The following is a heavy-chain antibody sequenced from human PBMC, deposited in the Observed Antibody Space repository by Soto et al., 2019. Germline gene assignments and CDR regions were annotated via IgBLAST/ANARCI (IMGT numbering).Heavy chain of an antibody. CDR3: AKDGSGSGSHYNSFGC. D-gene: IGHD3-10*01. J-gene: IGHJ4*02. CDR1: GFTVGNNY. Sequence: EVQLVESGGGLIQPGGSLKLSCAASGFTVGNNYMSWVRQAPGKGLEWVSLIYSTGTTKYADSVKGRFTVSRDNAKNTLYLQMNSLRAEDTAVYYCAKDGSGSGSHYNSFGCWGQGTLVTVSS. CDR2: IYSTGTT. V-gene: IGHV3-53*01.